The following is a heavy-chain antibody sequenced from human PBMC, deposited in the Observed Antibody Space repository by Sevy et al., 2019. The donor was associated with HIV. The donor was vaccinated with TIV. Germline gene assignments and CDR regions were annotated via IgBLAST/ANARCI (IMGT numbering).Heavy chain of an antibody. Sequence: GGSLRLSCAASGFTFSSYWMSWVRQAPGKGLEWVANIKQDGSEKYYVDSVKGRFTISRDNAKNSPYLPMNSLRAEDTAVYYCARAGYSSGWYILDYWGQGTLVTVSS. CDR1: GFTFSSYW. D-gene: IGHD6-19*01. CDR3: ARAGYSSGWYILDY. CDR2: IKQDGSEK. J-gene: IGHJ4*02. V-gene: IGHV3-7*04.